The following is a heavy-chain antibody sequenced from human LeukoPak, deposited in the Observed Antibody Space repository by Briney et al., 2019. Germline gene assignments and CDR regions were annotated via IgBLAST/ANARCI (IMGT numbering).Heavy chain of an antibody. CDR2: ISSSSSTI. CDR1: GFTFSSYS. CDR3: ARITSRSYYYGSGEFDY. V-gene: IGHV3-48*04. D-gene: IGHD3-10*01. Sequence: GGSLRLSCAASGFTFSSYSMNWVRQAPGKGLEWVSYISSSSSTIYYADSVKGRFTISRDNAKNSLYLQMNSLRAEDTAVYYCARITSRSYYYGSGEFDYWGQGTLVTVSS. J-gene: IGHJ4*02.